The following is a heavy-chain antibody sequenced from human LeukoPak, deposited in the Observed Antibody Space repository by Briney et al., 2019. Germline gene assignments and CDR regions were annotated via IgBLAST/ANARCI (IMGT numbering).Heavy chain of an antibody. V-gene: IGHV4-59*01. CDR1: GGSISSYY. CDR2: IYYSGST. CDR3: ARGGSGWYRVYYYYMDV. Sequence: SETLSLTCTVSGGSISSYYWSWIRQPPGKGLEWIGYIYYSGSTNYNPSLKSRVTISVDTSKNQFSLKLSSVTAADTAVYYCARGGSGWYRVYYYYMDVWRKGTTVTVSS. D-gene: IGHD6-19*01. J-gene: IGHJ6*03.